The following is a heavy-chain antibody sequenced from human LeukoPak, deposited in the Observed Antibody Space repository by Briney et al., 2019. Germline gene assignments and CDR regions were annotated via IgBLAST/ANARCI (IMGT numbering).Heavy chain of an antibody. CDR3: ARGKAAADWNSFDP. J-gene: IGHJ5*02. D-gene: IGHD6-13*01. CDR1: GGSISSGGYS. V-gene: IGHV4-30-4*07. Sequence: SQTLSLTCAVSGGSISSGGYSWSWIRQPPGKGLEWIGYIYDSGSTYYNPSLQSRVTISVDTSKNQFSLKLSSVTAADTAVYYCARGKAAADWNSFDPWGQGTLVTVSS. CDR2: IYDSGST.